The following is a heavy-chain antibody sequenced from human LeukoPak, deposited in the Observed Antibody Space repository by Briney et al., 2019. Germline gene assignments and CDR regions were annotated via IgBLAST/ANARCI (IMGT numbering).Heavy chain of an antibody. CDR2: ISYDGSNK. Sequence: PGRSLRLSCAASGFTFSSYGMHWVRQAPGKGLEWVAVISYDGSNKYYADSVKGRFTISRDNSKNTLYLQMNSLRAEDTAVYYCAKDVPFQGGDLREDYFDYWGQGTLVTVSS. CDR1: GFTFSSYG. J-gene: IGHJ4*02. V-gene: IGHV3-30*18. D-gene: IGHD2-21*01. CDR3: AKDVPFQGGDLREDYFDY.